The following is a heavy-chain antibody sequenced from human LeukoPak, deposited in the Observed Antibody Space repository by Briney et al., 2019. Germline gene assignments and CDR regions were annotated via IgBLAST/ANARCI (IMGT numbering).Heavy chain of an antibody. Sequence: GGSLRLSCAASGFTFSTYSMNWVRQAPGKGLVWVSTISDSGGATYYADSVKGRFTISRDNSKNTLSLQMNSLRAEDTALYYCAKDSSVPYGITDWGQGTLVTVSS. CDR1: GFTFSTYS. V-gene: IGHV3-23*01. CDR3: AKDSSVPYGITD. CDR2: ISDSGGAT. J-gene: IGHJ4*02. D-gene: IGHD4-17*01.